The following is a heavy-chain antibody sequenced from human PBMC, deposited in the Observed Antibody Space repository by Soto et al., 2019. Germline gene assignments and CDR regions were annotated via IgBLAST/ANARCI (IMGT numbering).Heavy chain of an antibody. CDR3: ARSLTEGYCTITGCYTRPLYGMDV. CDR1: GYTFGGYY. Sequence: ASVKVSCKASGYTFGGYYIHWLRQAPGQGLEWMGWINPNSGGTNYAQKFQGRVTVTRDTPTSTAYMELSRLTSDDTAVYYCARSLTEGYCTITGCYTRPLYGMDVWGQGTTVTVSS. CDR2: INPNSGGT. V-gene: IGHV1-2*02. J-gene: IGHJ6*02. D-gene: IGHD2-2*02.